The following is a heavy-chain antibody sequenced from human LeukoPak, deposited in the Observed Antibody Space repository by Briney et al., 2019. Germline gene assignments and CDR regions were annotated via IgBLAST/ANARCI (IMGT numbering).Heavy chain of an antibody. CDR3: ARGGDSSGYFFDY. V-gene: IGHV1-69*04. Sequence: SVKVSCKASGGTFSSYAISWVRQAPGQGLEWMGRIIPILGIAIYAQKFQGRVTITADKSTSTAYMELSSLRSEDTAVYYCARGGDSSGYFFDYWGQGTLVTVSS. CDR2: IIPILGIA. CDR1: GGTFSSYA. J-gene: IGHJ4*02. D-gene: IGHD3-22*01.